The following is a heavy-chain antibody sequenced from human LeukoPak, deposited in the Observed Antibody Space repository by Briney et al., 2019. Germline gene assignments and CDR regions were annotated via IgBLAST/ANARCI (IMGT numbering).Heavy chain of an antibody. Sequence: SETLSLTCTVSGGSISSYYWSWIRQPPGKGLEWIGYIYYSGSTNYNPSLKSRVTISVDTSKNQFSLKLSSVTAADTAVYYCARGESPNYYDSSGYYYYWGQGTLVTVSS. CDR1: GGSISSYY. V-gene: IGHV4-59*01. CDR3: ARGESPNYYDSSGYYYY. J-gene: IGHJ4*02. CDR2: IYYSGST. D-gene: IGHD3-22*01.